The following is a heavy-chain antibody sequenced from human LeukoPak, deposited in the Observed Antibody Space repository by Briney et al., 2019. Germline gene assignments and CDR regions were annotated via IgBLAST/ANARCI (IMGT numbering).Heavy chain of an antibody. D-gene: IGHD3-9*01. Sequence: GGSLRLSCAASGFTFSSYAMSWVRQAPGKGLEWVSAISGSGGSTYYADSVKGRFTISRDNSKNTLCLQMNSLRAEDTALYYWAKEILTGRYYGMDVWGKGTRVTVSS. CDR1: GFTFSSYA. V-gene: IGHV3-23*01. J-gene: IGHJ6*04. CDR3: AKEILTGRYYGMDV. CDR2: ISGSGGST.